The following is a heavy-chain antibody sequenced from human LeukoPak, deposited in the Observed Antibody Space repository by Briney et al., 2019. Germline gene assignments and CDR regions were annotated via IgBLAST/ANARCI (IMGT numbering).Heavy chain of an antibody. CDR1: GFTFSRYA. J-gene: IGHJ4*02. CDR3: ARHFTTGSIDH. D-gene: IGHD3-9*01. Sequence: GGSLRLSCAASGFTFSRYAMHWVRQAPGKGLEWVAVISYDGSKKYYADSVKGRFTISRDNSKNTLDLQMSSLRPEDTAVYYCARHFTTGSIDHWGQGNLVTVSS. CDR2: ISYDGSKK. V-gene: IGHV3-30-3*01.